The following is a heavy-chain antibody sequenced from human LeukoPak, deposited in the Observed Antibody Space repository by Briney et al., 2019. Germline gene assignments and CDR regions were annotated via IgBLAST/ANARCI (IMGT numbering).Heavy chain of an antibody. CDR3: ASRVVTATFDAFDI. CDR1: GFTFSSYS. Sequence: KPGGSLRLSCAASGFTFSSYSMNWVRQAPGKGLEWVSSITSSSSYIYYADSVKGRFTISRDNAKNALYLQMNSLRAEDTAVYYCASRVVTATFDAFDIWGQGTMVTVSS. V-gene: IGHV3-21*01. J-gene: IGHJ3*02. D-gene: IGHD2-21*02. CDR2: ITSSSSYI.